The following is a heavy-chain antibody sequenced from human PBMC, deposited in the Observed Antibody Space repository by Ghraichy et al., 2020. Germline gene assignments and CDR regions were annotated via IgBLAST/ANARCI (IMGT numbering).Heavy chain of an antibody. CDR2: IYYSGST. J-gene: IGHJ4*02. V-gene: IGHV4-59*01. Sequence: SETLSLTCTVSGGSISSYYWSWIRQPPGKGLEWIGYIYYSGSTNYNPSLKSRVTISVDTSKNQFSLQLSSVTAADTAVYYCARAPDDFWSGHIDYWGQGTLVTVSS. CDR1: GGSISSYY. D-gene: IGHD3-3*01. CDR3: ARAPDDFWSGHIDY.